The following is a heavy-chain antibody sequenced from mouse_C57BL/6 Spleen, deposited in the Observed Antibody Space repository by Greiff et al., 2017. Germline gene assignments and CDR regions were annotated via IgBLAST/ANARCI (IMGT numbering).Heavy chain of an antibody. Sequence: QVQLQQSGAELVKPGASVKISCKASGYAFSSYWMNWVKQRPGKGLEWIGQIYPGDGDTNYNGKFKGKATLTADKSSSTAYMQLSSLTSEDSAVYFCARYPPGGYYFDYWGQGTTLTVSS. V-gene: IGHV1-80*01. CDR1: GYAFSSYW. CDR3: ARYPPGGYYFDY. D-gene: IGHD1-1*02. CDR2: IYPGDGDT. J-gene: IGHJ2*01.